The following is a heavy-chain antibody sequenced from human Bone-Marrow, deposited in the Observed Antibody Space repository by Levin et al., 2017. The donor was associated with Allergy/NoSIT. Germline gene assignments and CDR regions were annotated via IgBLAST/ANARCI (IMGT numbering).Heavy chain of an antibody. D-gene: IGHD2-21*02. Sequence: GGSLRLSCAASGFRFSGYDFHWVRQAPDKGLDWVSVMSFDGKTKYYADSVKGRFTISRDNSKKILYLQMQNLKSDEPATYFCWRGNGFRDCGDDCFSNGFDIWGQGTEVAVSS. V-gene: IGHV3-30*04. J-gene: IGHJ3*02. CDR3: WRGNGFRDCGDDCFSNGFDI. CDR1: GFRFSGYD. CDR2: MSFDGKTK.